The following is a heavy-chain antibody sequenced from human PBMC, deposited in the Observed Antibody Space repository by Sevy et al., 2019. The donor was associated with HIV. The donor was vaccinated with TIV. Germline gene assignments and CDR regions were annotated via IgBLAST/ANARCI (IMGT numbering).Heavy chain of an antibody. Sequence: ASVKVSCKASRYTFIFYAVHWVRQAPGQRLEWMGWINAGNGNTKYSQNLQGRLTITRDTSASTTYMELTSLRSEDTAVYYCARDVEGALKYFDSWGQGTLVTVSS. V-gene: IGHV1-3*01. CDR2: INAGNGNT. J-gene: IGHJ4*02. D-gene: IGHD1-1*01. CDR3: ARDVEGALKYFDS. CDR1: RYTFIFYA.